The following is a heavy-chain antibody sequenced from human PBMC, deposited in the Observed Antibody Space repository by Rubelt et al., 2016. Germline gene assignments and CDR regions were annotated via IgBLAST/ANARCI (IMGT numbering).Heavy chain of an antibody. Sequence: QLQLQESGPGLVKPSETLSLTCTVSGGSISSSSYYWGWIRQPPGKGPEWIGSISYSGGTYYNPSLKSRATISIDTSKNQFSLKRRSVTAADTAVYYCARDLDTRGWYWDYWGQGTLVTVSS. CDR1: GGSISSSSYY. D-gene: IGHD6-19*01. V-gene: IGHV4-39*02. CDR3: ARDLDTRGWYWDY. CDR2: ISYSGGT. J-gene: IGHJ4*02.